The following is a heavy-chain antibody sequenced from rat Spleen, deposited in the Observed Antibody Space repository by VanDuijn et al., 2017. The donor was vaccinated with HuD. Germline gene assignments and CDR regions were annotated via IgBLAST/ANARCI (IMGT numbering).Heavy chain of an antibody. CDR1: GFTFNKYW. CDR2: ITNASGRT. CDR3: ARHRNYGGIPFDY. V-gene: IGHV5-31*01. J-gene: IGHJ2*01. D-gene: IGHD1-11*01. Sequence: EVQLVESGGGLVQPGRSLKLSCVASGFTFNKYWMTWIRQAPGKGLEWIASITNASGRTYYPDSVKGRFPISRDNAKSTLYLQMDSLRSEDTATYYCARHRNYGGIPFDYWGQGVMVTVSS.